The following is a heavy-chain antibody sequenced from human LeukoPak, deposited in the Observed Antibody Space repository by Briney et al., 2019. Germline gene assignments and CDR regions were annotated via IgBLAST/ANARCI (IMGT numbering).Heavy chain of an antibody. J-gene: IGHJ4*02. CDR3: AKQLGYCSDGSCYFPY. V-gene: IGHV3-23*01. CDR2: MSNNGGYT. CDR1: GFTFSSSA. Sequence: GGSLRLSCAASGFTFSSSAMSWVRQAPGKGLEWVSAMSNNGGYTYYADSVQGRFTISRDNSKSTLCLQMNSLRAEDTAVYYCAKQLGYCSDGSCYFPYWGQGTLVTVSS. D-gene: IGHD2-15*01.